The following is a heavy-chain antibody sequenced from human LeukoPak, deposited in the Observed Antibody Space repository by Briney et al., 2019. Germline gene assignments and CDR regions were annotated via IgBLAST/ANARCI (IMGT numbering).Heavy chain of an antibody. D-gene: IGHD3-22*01. Sequence: GGSLRLSCAASGFTFSSYAMSWVRQAPGKGLEWVSAISGSGGSTYYADSVKGRFTISRDNSKNTLYLQMNSLRAEDTAVYYCAKGPPAHYYDSSGYYTEEFDYWGQGTLVTVSS. V-gene: IGHV3-23*01. J-gene: IGHJ4*02. CDR2: ISGSGGST. CDR1: GFTFSSYA. CDR3: AKGPPAHYYDSSGYYTEEFDY.